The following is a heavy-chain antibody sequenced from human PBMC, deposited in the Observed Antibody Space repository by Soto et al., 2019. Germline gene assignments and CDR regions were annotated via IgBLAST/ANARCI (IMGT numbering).Heavy chain of an antibody. D-gene: IGHD5-18*01. J-gene: IGHJ3*02. V-gene: IGHV1-2*02. CDR1: GYTFTDYY. Sequence: ASVNVSCKTSGYTFTDYYTHWVRQAPGQGLEWMGWMNPKSGSAYFAQKFQGRVTLTRDTSIGTAYIEVNSLTSDDTAVYFCTRENIENSDGLYDAFDIWGQGTTVTVSS. CDR2: MNPKSGSA. CDR3: TRENIENSDGLYDAFDI.